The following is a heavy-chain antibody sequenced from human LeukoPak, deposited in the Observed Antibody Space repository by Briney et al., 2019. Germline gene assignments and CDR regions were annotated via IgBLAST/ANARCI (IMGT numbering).Heavy chain of an antibody. CDR2: IYYSGST. CDR1: GGSISSYY. D-gene: IGHD3-16*01. CDR3: ARGGGTGLSDV. Sequence: PSETLSLTCTGSGGSISSYYWSWIRQPPGKGLEWIGYIYYSGSTNYNPSLKSRVTISVDTSKNQFSLKLSSVTAADTAVYYCARGGGTGLSDVWGQGTTVTVSS. V-gene: IGHV4-59*01. J-gene: IGHJ6*02.